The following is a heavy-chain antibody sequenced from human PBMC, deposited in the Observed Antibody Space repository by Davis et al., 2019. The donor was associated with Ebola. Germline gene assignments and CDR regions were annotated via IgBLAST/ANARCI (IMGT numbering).Heavy chain of an antibody. CDR3: ARANRDYGGNPYYFDY. CDR2: ISSSSSYI. J-gene: IGHJ4*02. D-gene: IGHD4-23*01. Sequence: GESLKISCAASGFTFSSYSMNWVRQAPGKGLEWVSSISSSSSYIYYADSVKGRFTISRDNAKNSLYLQMNSLRAEDTAVYYCARANRDYGGNPYYFDYWGQGTLVTVSS. CDR1: GFTFSSYS. V-gene: IGHV3-21*01.